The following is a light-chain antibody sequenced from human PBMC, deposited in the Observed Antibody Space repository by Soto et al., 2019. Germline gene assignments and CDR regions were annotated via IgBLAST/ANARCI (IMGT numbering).Light chain of an antibody. CDR3: QAWDSNTSYV. CDR2: RDN. Sequence: SYELTQPPSVSVSPGQTATITCSGDKLGDKYASWYQQKAGQSPVLVIYRDNKRPSGIPDRFSGSNSGNTATLTITGTQSMDEADYYCQAWDSNTSYVFGTGTKLTVL. V-gene: IGLV3-1*01. J-gene: IGLJ1*01. CDR1: KLGDKY.